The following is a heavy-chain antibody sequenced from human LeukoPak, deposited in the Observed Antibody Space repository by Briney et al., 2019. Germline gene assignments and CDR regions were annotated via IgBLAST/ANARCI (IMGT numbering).Heavy chain of an antibody. CDR1: GDSVSSNSYY. CDR2: ISSSGST. J-gene: IGHJ4*02. Sequence: SETLSLTCTVSGDSVSSNSYYWTWIRQPPGKGLEWIGYISSSGSTKYNPSFKSRITISVDTSRNQFSLQLSSVTAADTAVYYCARIHRYCSGGACYVLDNWGQGTLVAVSS. D-gene: IGHD2-15*01. CDR3: ARIHRYCSGGACYVLDN. V-gene: IGHV4-61*01.